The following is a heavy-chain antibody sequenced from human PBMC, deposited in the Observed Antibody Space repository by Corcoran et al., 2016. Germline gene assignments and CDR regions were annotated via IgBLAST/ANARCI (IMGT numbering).Heavy chain of an antibody. D-gene: IGHD2-15*01. J-gene: IGHJ5*02. V-gene: IGHV3-15*07. CDR2: IKSKPDGGTI. Sequence: EVQLVESGGGLVKPGGSLRLSCAASGFTSSNAWMNWVRQAPGKGLEWVGRIKSKPDGGTIDYAAPVKGRFTISRDDSKNTLYLQMNSLKTEDTAVYYGTTDLRGCSGSSCYGPWGQGTLVTVSS. CDR3: TTDLRGCSGSSCYGP. CDR1: GFTSSNAW.